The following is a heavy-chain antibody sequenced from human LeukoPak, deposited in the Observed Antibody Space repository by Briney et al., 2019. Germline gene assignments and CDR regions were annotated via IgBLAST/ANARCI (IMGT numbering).Heavy chain of an antibody. CDR3: SRDNAAVPGGDY. V-gene: IGHV3-7*01. CDR2: KKQDGSES. J-gene: IGHJ4*02. CDR1: GFTFSSYA. D-gene: IGHD3-16*01. Sequence: GGSLRLSCAASGFTFSSYAMSWVRQAPGKGLEWVANKKQDGSESAYVASVKGRFTISRDNANNFLYLQMNNLRVEDTAVYYCSRDNAAVPGGDYWGQGVLVTVSS.